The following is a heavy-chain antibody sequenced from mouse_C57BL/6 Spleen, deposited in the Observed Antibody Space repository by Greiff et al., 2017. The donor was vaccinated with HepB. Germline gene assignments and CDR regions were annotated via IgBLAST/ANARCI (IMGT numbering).Heavy chain of an antibody. V-gene: IGHV1-75*01. Sequence: QVQLKESGPELVKPGASVKISCKASGYTFTDYYINWVKQRPGQGLEWIGWIFPGSGSTYYNEKFKGKATLTVDKSSSTAYMLLSSLTSEDSAVYFCADDYYGSSYGFAYWGQGTLVTVSA. D-gene: IGHD1-1*01. CDR2: IFPGSGST. CDR1: GYTFTDYY. CDR3: ADDYYGSSYGFAY. J-gene: IGHJ3*01.